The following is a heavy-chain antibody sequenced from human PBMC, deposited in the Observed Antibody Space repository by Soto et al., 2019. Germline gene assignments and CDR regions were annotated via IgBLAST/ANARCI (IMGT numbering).Heavy chain of an antibody. CDR3: ARALMAAYYYYYMDV. J-gene: IGHJ6*03. D-gene: IGHD2-8*01. CDR1: GYTFTSYA. CDR2: INAGNGNT. Sequence: QVQLVQSGAEVKKPGASVKVSCKASGYTFTSYAMHWVRQAPGQRLEWMGWINAGNGNTKYSQKFRGRVTITRDTSASTAYMELSSLRSEDTAVYYCARALMAAYYYYYMDVWGKGTTVTVSS. V-gene: IGHV1-3*01.